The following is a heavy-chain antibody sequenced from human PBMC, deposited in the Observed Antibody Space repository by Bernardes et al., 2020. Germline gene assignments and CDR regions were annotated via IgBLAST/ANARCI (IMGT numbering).Heavy chain of an antibody. CDR1: GFTFSSYS. CDR2: ISSSSSYI. D-gene: IGHD6-13*01. V-gene: IGHV3-21*01. J-gene: IGHJ5*02. CDR3: ARGRRPSYGTSWYCDWFDP. Sequence: GGSLRLSCAASGFTFSSYSMNWVRQAPGKGLEWVSSISSSSSYIYYADSVKGRFTISRDNPKNSLYLQMNSLRAEDTAVYYCARGRRPSYGTSWYCDWFDPWGQGTLVTVSS.